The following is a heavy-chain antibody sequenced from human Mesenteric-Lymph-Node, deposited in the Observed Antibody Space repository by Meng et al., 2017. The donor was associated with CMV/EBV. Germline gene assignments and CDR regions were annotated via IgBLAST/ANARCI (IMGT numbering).Heavy chain of an antibody. D-gene: IGHD2-2*03. CDR1: FNMYY. V-gene: IGHV1-46*02. CDR2: IDPVDGST. J-gene: IGHJ4*02. Sequence: FNMYYVHWGRQAPGQGLEWMGIIDPVDGSTTYPQRLKGRVTMTSDTSTTTVYMELSSLRSEDTAIYYCARGLLNGYCTTTSCHLLGYWGQGTLVTVSS. CDR3: ARGLLNGYCTTTSCHLLGY.